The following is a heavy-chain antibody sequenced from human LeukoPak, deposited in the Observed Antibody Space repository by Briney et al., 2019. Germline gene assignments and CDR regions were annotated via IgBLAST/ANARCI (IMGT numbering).Heavy chain of an antibody. J-gene: IGHJ3*02. CDR3: ARETLNYYDSSGYYAFDI. CDR1: GGSISSSSYY. V-gene: IGHV4-39*07. D-gene: IGHD3-22*01. Sequence: TSETLSLTCTVSGGSISSSSYYWGWIRQPPGKGLEWIVSIYYNGSTYYNPSLKSRVTISVDTSKYQFSLKLSSVTAADTAVYYCARETLNYYDSSGYYAFDIWGQGTMVTVSS. CDR2: IYYNGST.